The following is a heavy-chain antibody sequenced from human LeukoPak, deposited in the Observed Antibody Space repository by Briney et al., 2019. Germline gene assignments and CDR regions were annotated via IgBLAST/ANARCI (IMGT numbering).Heavy chain of an antibody. CDR3: ARHGVVAAFDY. CDR2: IYPGDSDT. D-gene: IGHD2-15*01. Sequence: GESLKISCKGSGYSFTSYWIGWGRQMPGEGPGWMGIIYPGDSDTRYSPSFQGQVTISADKSISTAYLQWSSLKASDTAMYYCARHGVVAAFDYWGQGTLVTVSS. V-gene: IGHV5-51*01. J-gene: IGHJ4*02. CDR1: GYSFTSYW.